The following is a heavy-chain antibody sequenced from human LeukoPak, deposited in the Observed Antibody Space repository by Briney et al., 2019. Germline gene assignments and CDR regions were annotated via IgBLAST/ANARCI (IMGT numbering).Heavy chain of an antibody. CDR1: GFTFSSYW. D-gene: IGHD5-24*01. V-gene: IGHV3-7*01. Sequence: GGSLRLSCAASGFTFSSYWMSWVRQAPGKELEWVANIKQDGSEKYYVDSVKGRFTISRDNAKNSLYLQMNSLRAEDTAVYYCARAERWLQLYFDYWGQGTLVTVSS. CDR2: IKQDGSEK. CDR3: ARAERWLQLYFDY. J-gene: IGHJ4*02.